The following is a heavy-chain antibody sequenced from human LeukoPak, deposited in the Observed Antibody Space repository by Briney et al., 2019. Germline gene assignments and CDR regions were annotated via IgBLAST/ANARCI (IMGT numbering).Heavy chain of an antibody. Sequence: GGSLRLSCAASGFTFDDYTMHWVRQAPGKGLEWVSLISWDGGSTYYADSVKGRFTISRDNSKNSLYLQMNSLRTEDTALYYCAKDAVEMATITGFDYWGQGTLVIVSS. D-gene: IGHD5-24*01. CDR2: ISWDGGST. J-gene: IGHJ4*02. CDR3: AKDAVEMATITGFDY. CDR1: GFTFDDYT. V-gene: IGHV3-43*01.